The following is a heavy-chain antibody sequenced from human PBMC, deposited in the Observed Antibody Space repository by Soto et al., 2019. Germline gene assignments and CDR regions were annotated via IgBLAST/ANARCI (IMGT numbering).Heavy chain of an antibody. CDR3: AREGDTSKWCYL. CDR2: IYHSGST. J-gene: IGHJ5*02. V-gene: IGHV4-38-2*02. D-gene: IGHD1-26*01. Sequence: SEALSLTSGVSADSLSRGYYWGLIRQPPGKGLEWIGSIYHSGSTYYNPSLKSRVAISVDTSKNLFSLKLRSVTAADTAVYYCAREGDTSKWCYLWSQGTPVPGSA. CDR1: ADSLSRGYY.